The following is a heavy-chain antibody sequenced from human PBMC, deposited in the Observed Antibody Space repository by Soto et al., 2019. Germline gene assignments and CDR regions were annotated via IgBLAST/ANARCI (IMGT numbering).Heavy chain of an antibody. D-gene: IGHD2-15*01. CDR3: ARDRGGGYCSGGSCFAVFDY. CDR1: GGSISSGGYY. CDR2: IYYSGST. J-gene: IGHJ4*02. V-gene: IGHV4-31*03. Sequence: VQLQESGPGLVKPSQTLSLTCPFSGGSISSGGYYWSWIRQHPGKGLEWIGYIYYSGSTYYNPSLKSRVTISVDTSKNQFSLKLSSVTAAGTAVYYCARDRGGGYCSGGSCFAVFDYWGQGTLVTVSS.